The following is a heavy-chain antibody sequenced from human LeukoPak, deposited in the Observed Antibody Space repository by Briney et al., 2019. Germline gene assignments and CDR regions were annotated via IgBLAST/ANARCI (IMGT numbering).Heavy chain of an antibody. CDR2: IYHTGTS. V-gene: IGHV4-38-2*02. D-gene: IGHD5-24*01. Sequence: SETLSLTCNVSGYSISSGYYWGWTRQPPGKGLEWIGSIYHTGTSNHNPSLKSRVIISIDTSNDQVSLKLSSVTAADTAVYYCARDAGNYHMRGFDVWGPGTLVTVS. CDR3: ARDAGNYHMRGFDV. J-gene: IGHJ3*01. CDR1: GYSISSGYY.